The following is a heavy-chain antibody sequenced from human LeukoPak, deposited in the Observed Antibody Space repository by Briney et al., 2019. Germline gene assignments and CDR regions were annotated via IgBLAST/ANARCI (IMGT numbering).Heavy chain of an antibody. CDR2: ISYDGNNI. D-gene: IGHD5-24*01. CDR1: GFIFSSYA. Sequence: GSLRLSCAASGFIFSSYALHWVRQAPGKGLEWVGVISYDGNNIYYADSVKGRFTISRDNAKNTLYLQMNSLRAEDTAVYYCARVGKRWLPLDYWGQGTLVTVSS. V-gene: IGHV3-30*04. J-gene: IGHJ4*02. CDR3: ARVGKRWLPLDY.